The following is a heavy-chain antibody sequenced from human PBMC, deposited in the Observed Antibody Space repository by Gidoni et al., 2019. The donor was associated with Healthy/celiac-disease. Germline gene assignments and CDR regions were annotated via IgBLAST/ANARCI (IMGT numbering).Heavy chain of an antibody. D-gene: IGHD3-10*01. CDR1: ALTFTYYY. CDR3: ARLTMVRGVVPNWFDP. Sequence: QVLLVESGGGLVKPGGSLRLSCAPPALTFTYYYMSWFRQAPGKGLEWVSYISSSSSYTNYADSGKGRFTISRDNAKNSLYLQMNSLRAEDTAVYYCARLTMVRGVVPNWFDPWGQGTLVTVSS. V-gene: IGHV3-11*05. J-gene: IGHJ5*02. CDR2: ISSSSSYT.